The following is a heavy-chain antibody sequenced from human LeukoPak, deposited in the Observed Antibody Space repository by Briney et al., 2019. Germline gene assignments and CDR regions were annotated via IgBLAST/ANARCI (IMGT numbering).Heavy chain of an antibody. CDR3: AKGGYSYGYDAFDI. D-gene: IGHD5-18*01. V-gene: IGHV3-43D*04. CDR1: GFTFDDYA. CDR2: ISWDGGST. J-gene: IGHJ3*02. Sequence: GGSLRLSCAASGFTFDDYAMHWVRQAPGKGLEWVSLISWDGGSTYYADSVKGRFTISRDNSKNSLYLQMNSLRAEDTALYYCAKGGYSYGYDAFDIWDQGTMVTVSS.